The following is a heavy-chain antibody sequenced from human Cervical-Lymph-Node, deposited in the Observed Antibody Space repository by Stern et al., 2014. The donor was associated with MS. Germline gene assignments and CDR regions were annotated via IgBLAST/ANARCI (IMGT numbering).Heavy chain of an antibody. CDR2: IYLGDSDT. J-gene: IGHJ4*02. D-gene: IGHD2-21*02. Sequence: EVQLVESGAEVKQPGESLKISCKGSGYSFSGLWIGWVRQMPGKGLEWMGIIYLGDSDTRYSPSFRVQVTISADKSISTAYLQWSSLKASDSAMYYCATSRGDDWFGLQYWGQGTLVTVSS. CDR1: GYSFSGLW. V-gene: IGHV5-51*01. CDR3: ATSRGDDWFGLQY.